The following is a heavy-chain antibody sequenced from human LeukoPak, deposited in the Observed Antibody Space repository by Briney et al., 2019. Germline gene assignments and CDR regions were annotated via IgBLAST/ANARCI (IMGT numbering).Heavy chain of an antibody. CDR1: GYTLTSYA. V-gene: IGHV3-23*01. CDR3: AKFIGEDWLRTYAFDF. J-gene: IGHJ3*01. D-gene: IGHD5-12*01. CDR2: ISGSGGST. Sequence: GASVKVSCKASGYTLTSYAMSWVRQAPGKGLEWVSAISGSGGSTYYADYVKGGFTISRDKSNNTLYLQMNNLRAEDTAVYYCAKFIGEDWLRTYAFDFWGQGTMVTVSS.